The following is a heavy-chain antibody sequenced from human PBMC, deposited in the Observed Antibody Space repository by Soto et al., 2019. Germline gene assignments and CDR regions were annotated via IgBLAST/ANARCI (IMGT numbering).Heavy chain of an antibody. D-gene: IGHD1-26*01. CDR2: IKPDGRDK. CDR1: GFTFSSFW. Sequence: EVQLVESGGGLVLPGGSLTLSCAASGFTFSSFWMSWVRQAPGQGVEWVANIKPDGRDKYYVDTVKGPVTITRASARNSLYLQLNSMRGDDTAGYYCTRAVGSYYFDFWGQGTLVTVSA. J-gene: IGHJ4*02. CDR3: TRAVGSYYFDF. V-gene: IGHV3-7*01.